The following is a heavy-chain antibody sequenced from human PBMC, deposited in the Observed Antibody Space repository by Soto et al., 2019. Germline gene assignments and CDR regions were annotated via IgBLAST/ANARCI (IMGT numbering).Heavy chain of an antibody. D-gene: IGHD2-2*01. CDR2: IYHSGST. V-gene: IGHV4-30-2*01. J-gene: IGHJ4*02. CDR1: GGSISSGGYS. Sequence: PSETLSLTCAVSGGSISSGGYSWSWIRQPPGKGLEWIGYIYHSGSTNYNPSLKSRVTISVDRSKNQFSLNLSSVTAADTAVYYCASGGTQYQFDYWGQGALVTVSS. CDR3: ASGGTQYQFDY.